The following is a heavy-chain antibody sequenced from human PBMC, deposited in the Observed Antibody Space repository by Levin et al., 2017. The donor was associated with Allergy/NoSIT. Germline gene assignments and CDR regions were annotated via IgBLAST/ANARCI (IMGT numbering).Heavy chain of an antibody. Sequence: GGSLRLSCSGSGFPFGDYATAWFRQAPGKGLEWVGFIRSDTHGGTTEYAASVRGRFTISRDESKSIAYLQMTSLKTADSAVYYCSRARAVATMQFDSWGQGDLVTVSS. J-gene: IGHJ4*02. CDR2: IRSDTHGGTT. CDR1: GFPFGDYA. D-gene: IGHD6-19*01. CDR3: SRARAVATMQFDS. V-gene: IGHV3-49*03.